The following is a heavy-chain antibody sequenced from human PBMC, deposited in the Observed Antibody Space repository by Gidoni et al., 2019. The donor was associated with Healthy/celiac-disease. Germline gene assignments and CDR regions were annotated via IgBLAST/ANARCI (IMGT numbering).Heavy chain of an antibody. V-gene: IGHV3-15*01. J-gene: IGHJ5*02. CDR2: IKSKTDGWTT. D-gene: IGHD2-15*01. Sequence: EVQLEAAGGGGVKPEGSLRLSCAGSGCTCSNAWMGWVRQAPGKGLEWVGRIKSKTDGWTTDYAAPVKGRFTISRDDSKHTLYLQMNSLKTEDTVVYYCTTNIVVVVAANSPWGQGTLVTVSS. CDR3: TTNIVVVVAANSP. CDR1: GCTCSNAW.